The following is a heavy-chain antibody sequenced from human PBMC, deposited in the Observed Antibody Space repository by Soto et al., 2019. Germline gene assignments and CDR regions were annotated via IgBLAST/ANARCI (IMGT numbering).Heavy chain of an antibody. CDR1: GFTFSSYA. J-gene: IGHJ4*02. CDR2: ISGTGGST. Sequence: GGSLRLSCAASGFTFSSYAMAWVRQAPGKGLEWVSVISGTGGSTYYSDSAKGRFTISRDNSKNTLYLQMNSLRAEDTAVYYCAKDYYGSGSCFDYWGQGTLVTVSS. CDR3: AKDYYGSGSCFDY. D-gene: IGHD3-10*01. V-gene: IGHV3-23*01.